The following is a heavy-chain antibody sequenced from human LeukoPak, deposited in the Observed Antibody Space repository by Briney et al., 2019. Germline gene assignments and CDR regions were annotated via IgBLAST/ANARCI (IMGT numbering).Heavy chain of an antibody. J-gene: IGHJ4*02. CDR2: ISWNSGSI. CDR3: AKDWSYDSSGYYDY. V-gene: IGHV3-9*03. Sequence: PGGSLRLSXAASGFTFDDYAMHWVRQAPGKGLEWVSGISWNSGSICYADSVKGRFTISRDNAKNSLYLQMNSLRAGDMALYYCAKDWSYDSSGYYDYWGQGTLVTVSS. CDR1: GFTFDDYA. D-gene: IGHD3-22*01.